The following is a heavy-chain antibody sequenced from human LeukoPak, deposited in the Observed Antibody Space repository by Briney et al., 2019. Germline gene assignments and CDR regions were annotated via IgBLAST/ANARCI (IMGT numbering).Heavy chain of an antibody. J-gene: IGHJ4*02. CDR1: GFTFSSYG. CDR3: AKRGPLVARLPAIDY. CDR2: IWYDGSNK. V-gene: IGHV3-33*06. Sequence: GGSLRLSCAASGFTFSSYGMHWVRQAPGKGLEWVAVIWYDGSNKYYADSVKGRFTISRDNSKNTLYLQMNSLRAEDTAVYYCAKRGPLVARLPAIDYWGQGTLVTVSS. D-gene: IGHD6-6*01.